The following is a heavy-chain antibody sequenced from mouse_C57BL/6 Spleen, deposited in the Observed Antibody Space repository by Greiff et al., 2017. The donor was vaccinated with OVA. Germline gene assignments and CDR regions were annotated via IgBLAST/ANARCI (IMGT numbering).Heavy chain of an antibody. CDR2: IFPGSGST. CDR3: ARSKAQTAQATDYAMDY. J-gene: IGHJ4*01. CDR1: GYTFTDYY. V-gene: IGHV1-75*01. D-gene: IGHD3-2*02. Sequence: QVQLQQSGPELVKPGASVKISCKASGYTFTDYYINWVKQRPGQGLAWIGWIFPGSGSTYYNEKFKGKATLTVDKSSSTAYMLLSSLTSEDSAVYFCARSKAQTAQATDYAMDYWGQGTSVTVSS.